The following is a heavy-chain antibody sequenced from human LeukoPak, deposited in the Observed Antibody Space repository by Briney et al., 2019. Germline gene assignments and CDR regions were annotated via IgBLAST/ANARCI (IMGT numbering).Heavy chain of an antibody. CDR3: VRSRGLDYYGSGSDFDYYYYYMDV. J-gene: IGHJ6*03. CDR2: INAGNGNT. D-gene: IGHD3-10*01. V-gene: IGHV1-3*01. Sequence: ASVKVSCKASGYTFTSYAMHWARQAPGQRLEWMGWINAGNGNTKYSQEFQGRVTMTGDTSISTAYMELSRLTSDDTALYYCVRSRGLDYYGSGSDFDYYYYYMDVWGKGTTVTLSS. CDR1: GYTFTSYA.